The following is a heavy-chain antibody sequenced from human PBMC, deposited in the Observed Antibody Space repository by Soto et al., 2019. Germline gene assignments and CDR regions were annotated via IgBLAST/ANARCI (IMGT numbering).Heavy chain of an antibody. CDR2: IRSKAYGGTT. V-gene: IGHV3-49*03. CDR1: GFTFGDYA. J-gene: IGHJ6*02. Sequence: PGGSLRLSCTASGFTFGDYAMSWFRQAPGKGLEWVGFIRSKAYGGTTEYAASVKGRFTISRDDSKSTAYLQMNSLKTEDTAVYYCTREKPYYDFWSGYYVLVAGPGRLPYYGMDVWGQGTTVTVSS. D-gene: IGHD3-3*01. CDR3: TREKPYYDFWSGYYVLVAGPGRLPYYGMDV.